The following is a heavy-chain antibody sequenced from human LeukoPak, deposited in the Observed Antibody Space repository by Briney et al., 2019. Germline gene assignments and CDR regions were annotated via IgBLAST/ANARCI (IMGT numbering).Heavy chain of an antibody. CDR3: AKVGSGSREYYFDY. Sequence: GGSLRLSCAASGFTFSSYVMSWVREAPGKGLEWVSAISGSGGSTYYADSVKGRFTISRDNSKNTLYLQMNSLRAEDTAVYYCAKVGSGSREYYFDYWGQGTLVTVSS. V-gene: IGHV3-23*01. CDR2: ISGSGGST. J-gene: IGHJ4*02. CDR1: GFTFSSYV. D-gene: IGHD3-22*01.